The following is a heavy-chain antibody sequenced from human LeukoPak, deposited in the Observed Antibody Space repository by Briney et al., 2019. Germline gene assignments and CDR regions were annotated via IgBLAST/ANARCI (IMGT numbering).Heavy chain of an antibody. V-gene: IGHV1-69*13. CDR2: IIPIFGTA. CDR1: GGTFSSYA. J-gene: IGHJ5*02. Sequence: PVKVSCKASGGTFSSYAISWVRQAPGQGLEWMGGIIPIFGTANYAQKFQGRVTITADESTSTAYMELSSLRSEDTAVYYCARGYCSGGSCYSVENWFDPWGQGTLVTVSS. CDR3: ARGYCSGGSCYSVENWFDP. D-gene: IGHD2-15*01.